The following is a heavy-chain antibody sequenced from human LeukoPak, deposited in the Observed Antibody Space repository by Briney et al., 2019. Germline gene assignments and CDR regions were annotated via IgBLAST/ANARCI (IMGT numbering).Heavy chain of an antibody. J-gene: IGHJ4*02. CDR3: ARHNFDSSGYNAYYFDY. Sequence: GGSLRLSCAASGYTFSNAWMSWVRQAPGKGLEWVSVIYSGGSTYYADSVKGRFTISRDNSKNTLYLQVNSLRAEDTAVYYCARHNFDSSGYNAYYFDYWGQGTLVTVSS. D-gene: IGHD3-22*01. V-gene: IGHV3-53*01. CDR2: IYSGGST. CDR1: GYTFSNAW.